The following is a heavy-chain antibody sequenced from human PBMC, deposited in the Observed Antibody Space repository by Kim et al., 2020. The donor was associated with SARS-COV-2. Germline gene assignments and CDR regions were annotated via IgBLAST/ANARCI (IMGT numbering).Heavy chain of an antibody. CDR1: GGSVSSGSYY. J-gene: IGHJ4*02. Sequence: SETLSLTCTVSGGSVSSGSYYWSWIRQPPGKGLEWIGYIYYSGSTNYNPSLKSRVTISVDTSKNQFSLKLSSVTAADTAVYYCASGPYYYDSSGPGGLDYWGQGTLVTVSA. CDR3: ASGPYYYDSSGPGGLDY. D-gene: IGHD3-22*01. CDR2: IYYSGST. V-gene: IGHV4-61*01.